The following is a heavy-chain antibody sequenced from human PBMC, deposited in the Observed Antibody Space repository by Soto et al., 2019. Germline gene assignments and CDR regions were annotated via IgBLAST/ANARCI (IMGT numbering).Heavy chain of an antibody. D-gene: IGHD3-10*01. J-gene: IGHJ4*02. CDR1: GYTFTSYG. CDR2: ISVYNGNT. CDR3: ARNVVTYSSVPGGY. V-gene: IGHV1-18*01. Sequence: GPGVKKPGASVKVSCKASGYTFTSYGITWVRQAPGQGLEWMGWISVYNGNTNYAQKLQGRVTMTTDTSTSTAYMELRSLRSDDTAVYYCARNVVTYSSVPGGYWGQGTLVTVSS.